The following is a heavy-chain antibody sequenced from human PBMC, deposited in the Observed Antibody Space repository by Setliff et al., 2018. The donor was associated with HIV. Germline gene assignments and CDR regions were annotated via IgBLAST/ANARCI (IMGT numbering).Heavy chain of an antibody. CDR2: ISSSGTYI. Sequence: GGSLRLSCAASGFNFNTYSMSWVRQAPGKGLEWVSSISSSGTYIYYADSVKGRFTISRDNAKNSLYLQMNSLRAEDTAVYYCARDSSSWYEFYFDCWGQGTLVTVSS. D-gene: IGHD6-13*01. CDR1: GFNFNTYS. J-gene: IGHJ4*02. V-gene: IGHV3-21*01. CDR3: ARDSSSWYEFYFDC.